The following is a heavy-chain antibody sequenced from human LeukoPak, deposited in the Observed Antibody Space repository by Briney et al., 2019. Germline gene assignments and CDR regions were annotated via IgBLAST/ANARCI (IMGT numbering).Heavy chain of an antibody. CDR3: ARDRPRDAFDI. J-gene: IGHJ3*02. CDR1: GFTFSSYG. V-gene: IGHV3-30*03. CDR2: ISYDGSNK. D-gene: IGHD6-6*01. Sequence: GRSLRLSCAASGFTFSSYGMYWVRQAPGKGLEWVAVISYDGSNKYYADSVKGRFTISRDNAKNTLYLQMNSLRAEDTAVYYCARDRPRDAFDIWGQGTMVTVSS.